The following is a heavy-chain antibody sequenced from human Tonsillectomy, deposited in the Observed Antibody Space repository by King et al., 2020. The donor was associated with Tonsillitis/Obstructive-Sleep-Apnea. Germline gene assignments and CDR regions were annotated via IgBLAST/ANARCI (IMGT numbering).Heavy chain of an antibody. Sequence: VQLVESGAEVKKPGESLGISCKGSGYSFTTYWITWVRQMPGKGLEWMGRIGPSDSYTNYSPSFQGHVTISTYKSISTAYLQWSSLQASDTAMYYCARGWGITAFDIWGQGTMFTVSS. V-gene: IGHV5-10-1*01. J-gene: IGHJ3*02. CDR1: GYSFTTYW. D-gene: IGHD3-16*01. CDR2: IGPSDSYT. CDR3: ARGWGITAFDI.